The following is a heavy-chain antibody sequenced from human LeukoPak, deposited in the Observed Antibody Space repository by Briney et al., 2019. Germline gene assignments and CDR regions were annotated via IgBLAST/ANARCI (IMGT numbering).Heavy chain of an antibody. Sequence: ASVKVSCKASGYAFTNYGITWVRQAPGQGLEWLGWISTFNGNTNYAQKLQDRVTMTTDTSTSTAYMEVRSLRSDDTAVYYCARAAGFWVVRGVMTNFDYWGQGTLVTVSS. CDR1: GYAFTNYG. CDR2: ISTFNGNT. V-gene: IGHV1-18*01. D-gene: IGHD3-10*01. CDR3: ARAAGFWVVRGVMTNFDY. J-gene: IGHJ4*02.